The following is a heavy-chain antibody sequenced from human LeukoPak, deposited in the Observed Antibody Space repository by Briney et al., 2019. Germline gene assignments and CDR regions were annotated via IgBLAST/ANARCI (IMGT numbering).Heavy chain of an antibody. J-gene: IGHJ4*02. CDR1: GFTVSSNY. CDR3: ARDLGGDYYDSSGYYGY. D-gene: IGHD3-22*01. CDR2: IYSGGST. V-gene: IGHV3-66*01. Sequence: GGSLRLSCAASGFTVSSNYMSWVRQAPGKGLEWVSVIYSGGSTYYADSVKGRFTISRDNSKNTLYLQMNSLRAEDTAVYYCARDLGGDYYDSSGYYGYWGQGTLVTVSS.